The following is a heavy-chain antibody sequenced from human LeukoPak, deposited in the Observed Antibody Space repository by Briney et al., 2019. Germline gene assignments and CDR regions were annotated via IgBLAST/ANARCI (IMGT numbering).Heavy chain of an antibody. CDR3: AKTSYYYGSGSYWDYFDY. Sequence: GGSLRLSCAASGFTFSSYSMNWVRQAPGKGLEWVSSISSSSSYIYYADSVKGRFTISRDNSKNTLYLQMNSLRAEDTAVYYCAKTSYYYGSGSYWDYFDYWGQGTLVTVSS. D-gene: IGHD3-10*01. CDR1: GFTFSSYS. CDR2: ISSSSSYI. J-gene: IGHJ4*02. V-gene: IGHV3-21*04.